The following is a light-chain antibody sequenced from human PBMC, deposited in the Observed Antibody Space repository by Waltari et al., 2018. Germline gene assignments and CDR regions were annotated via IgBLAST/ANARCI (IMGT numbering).Light chain of an antibody. CDR3: QQYYSTPWT. V-gene: IGKV4-1*01. CDR1: QTVLYSSNNKNY. J-gene: IGKJ1*01. Sequence: DIVMTQSPDSLAVSLGERATINCKSSQTVLYSSNNKNYLAWYQQKPGQPPKLLIYWASTRESGVPDRISGSWSGTDFTLTISSLQAEDVAVYYCQQYYSTPWTFGQGTKVEIK. CDR2: WAS.